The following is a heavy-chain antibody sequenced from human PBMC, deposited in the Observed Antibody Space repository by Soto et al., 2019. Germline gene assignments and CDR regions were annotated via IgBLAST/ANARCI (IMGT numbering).Heavy chain of an antibody. J-gene: IGHJ4*02. Sequence: ASVKVSCKASGYTFTSYGISWVRQAPGQGLEWMGWISAYNGNTNYAQKLQGRVTMTTDTSTSTAYMELRSLRSDDTAVYYCARDIIRAMARNDPGYWGQGPLVTVSS. CDR1: GYTFTSYG. V-gene: IGHV1-18*01. CDR2: ISAYNGNT. D-gene: IGHD5-18*01. CDR3: ARDIIRAMARNDPGY.